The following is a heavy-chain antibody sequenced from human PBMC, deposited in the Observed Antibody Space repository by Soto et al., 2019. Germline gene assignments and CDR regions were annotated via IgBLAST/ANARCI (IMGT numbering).Heavy chain of an antibody. D-gene: IGHD3-10*01. J-gene: IGHJ6*02. Sequence: SETLSLTCTVSGGSISSGGYYWSWIRQHPGKGLEWIGYIYYSGSTYYNPSLKSRVTISVDTSKNQFSLKLSSVTAADTAVYYCARGFEAGGYYGMDVWGQGTTVTVS. V-gene: IGHV4-31*03. CDR1: GGSISSGGYY. CDR3: ARGFEAGGYYGMDV. CDR2: IYYSGST.